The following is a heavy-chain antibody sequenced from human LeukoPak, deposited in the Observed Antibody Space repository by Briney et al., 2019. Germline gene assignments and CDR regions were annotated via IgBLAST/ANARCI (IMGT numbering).Heavy chain of an antibody. CDR2: IYSGGST. CDR1: GFTVSSNY. J-gene: IGHJ4*02. Sequence: GGSLRLSCAASGFTVSSNYMSWVRQAPGKGLEWVSVIYSGGSTYYADSVKGRFTISRDNSKNTLYLQMNSLRAEDTAVYYCARFRWNTAFDYWGQGTLVTVSS. V-gene: IGHV3-53*01. CDR3: ARFRWNTAFDY. D-gene: IGHD1-1*01.